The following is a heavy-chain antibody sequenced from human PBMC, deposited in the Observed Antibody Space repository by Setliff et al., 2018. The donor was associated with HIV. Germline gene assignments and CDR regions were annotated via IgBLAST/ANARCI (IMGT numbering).Heavy chain of an antibody. CDR1: GFTFSDCS. D-gene: IGHD6-6*01. CDR3: ARGPTAELEYSSSSRYYYYGMDV. Sequence: PGGSLRLSCAASGFTFSDCSMNWVRQAPGKGLEWISYITSTGSTIFYADSVKGRFTISRDNAKNSLYLQMNSLRAEDTAVYYCARGPTAELEYSSSSRYYYYGMDVWGQGTTVTVSS. V-gene: IGHV3-48*01. CDR2: ITSTGSTI. J-gene: IGHJ6*02.